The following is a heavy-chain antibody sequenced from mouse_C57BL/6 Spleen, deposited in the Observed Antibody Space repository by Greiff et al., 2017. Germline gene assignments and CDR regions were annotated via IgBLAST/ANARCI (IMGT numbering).Heavy chain of an antibody. Sequence: EVHLVESGGGLVTPGGSLKLSCAASGFTFSSYAMSWVRQTPEKRLEWVATISDGGSYTYYPDNVKGRFPISRDNAKNNLYLQMSHLKSEDTAMYYCAREPPYYYGSSYWYFDVWGTGTTVTVSS. D-gene: IGHD1-1*01. J-gene: IGHJ1*03. CDR3: AREPPYYYGSSYWYFDV. V-gene: IGHV5-4*01. CDR1: GFTFSSYA. CDR2: ISDGGSYT.